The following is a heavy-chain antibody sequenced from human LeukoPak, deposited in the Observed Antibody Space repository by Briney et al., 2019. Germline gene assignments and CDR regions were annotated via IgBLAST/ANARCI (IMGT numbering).Heavy chain of an antibody. CDR3: AREWSSGWGGKTRYYFDY. V-gene: IGHV4-59*12. CDR1: GGSISSYY. Sequence: SETLSLTCTVPGGSISSYYWSWIRQPPGKGLEWIGYIYYSGSTNYNPSLKSRVTISVDTSKNQFSLKLSSVTAADTAVYYCAREWSSGWGGKTRYYFDYWGQGTLVTVSS. D-gene: IGHD6-19*01. CDR2: IYYSGST. J-gene: IGHJ4*02.